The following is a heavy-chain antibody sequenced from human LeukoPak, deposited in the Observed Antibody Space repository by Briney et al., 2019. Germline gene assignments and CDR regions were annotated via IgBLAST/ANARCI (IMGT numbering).Heavy chain of an antibody. CDR1: GFTLSSYG. CDR3: ARDGSGVY. Sequence: GESLRLSCVASGFTLSSYGIHWVRQAPGKGLEWVALIWYDGSNKYYADSVKGRFTISRDNSKNTLYLQMNSLRAEDTAVYYCARDGSGVYWGQGTLVTVSS. D-gene: IGHD3-10*01. J-gene: IGHJ4*02. CDR2: IWYDGSNK. V-gene: IGHV3-33*01.